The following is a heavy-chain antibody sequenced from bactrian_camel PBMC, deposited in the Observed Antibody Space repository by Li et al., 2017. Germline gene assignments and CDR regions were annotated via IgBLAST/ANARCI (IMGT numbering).Heavy chain of an antibody. CDR3: ATRRQYGGSWDGGVVDFGY. Sequence: VQLVESGGGLVQPGGSLVLSCAASGFTFSTYAMSWVRQAPGKGFEWVSAINSGGGSTYYADSVKGRFTISRDNAKNTVYLQMNSLKSEGTALYYCATRRQYGGSWDGGVVDFGYWGQGTQVTVS. CDR2: INSGGGST. D-gene: IGHD6*01. CDR1: GFTFSTYA. J-gene: IGHJ6*01. V-gene: IGHV3S31*01.